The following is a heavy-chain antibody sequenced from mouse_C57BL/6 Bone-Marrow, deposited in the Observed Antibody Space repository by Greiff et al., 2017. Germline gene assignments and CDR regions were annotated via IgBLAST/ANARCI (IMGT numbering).Heavy chain of an antibody. D-gene: IGHD2-3*01. CDR1: GFSLTSYG. CDR2: IWSGGST. J-gene: IGHJ2*01. CDR3: ARNKGGYDGYYFYYFDY. Sequence: VQLVESGPGLVQPSQSLSITCTVSGFSLTSYGVHWVRQSPGKGLEWLGVIWSGGSTDYNAAFISRLSISKDNSKSQVFFKMNSLQADDTAIYYCARNKGGYDGYYFYYFDYWGQGTTLTVSS. V-gene: IGHV2-2*01.